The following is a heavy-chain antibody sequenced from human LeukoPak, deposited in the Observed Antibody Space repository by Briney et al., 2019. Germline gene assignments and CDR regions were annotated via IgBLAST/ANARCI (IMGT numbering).Heavy chain of an antibody. CDR2: IKHDGSEQ. D-gene: IGHD1-26*01. CDR3: KSGGAAPGSFDY. V-gene: IGHV3-7*01. J-gene: IGHJ4*02. CDR1: GFTFTRFW. Sequence: GGSLRPSCAASGFTFTRFWMSWMRQAPGKGLQWVANIKHDGSEQYYVDSVKGRFTISRDNAKKSLLLQMNSLGVEDTAVYYCKSGGAAPGSFDYWGQGALVTVSS.